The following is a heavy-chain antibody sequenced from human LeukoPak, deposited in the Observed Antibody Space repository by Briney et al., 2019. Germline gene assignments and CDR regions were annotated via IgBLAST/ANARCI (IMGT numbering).Heavy chain of an antibody. Sequence: SLTLSLTCTVSGGSISSGDYYWSWIRQPPGKGLEWIGYIYYSGSTYYNPSLKSRVTISVDTSKNQFSLKLSSVTAADAAVYYCARADILTGLQPHFDYWGQGTLVTVSS. V-gene: IGHV4-30-4*01. D-gene: IGHD3-9*01. J-gene: IGHJ4*02. CDR3: ARADILTGLQPHFDY. CDR2: IYYSGST. CDR1: GGSISSGDYY.